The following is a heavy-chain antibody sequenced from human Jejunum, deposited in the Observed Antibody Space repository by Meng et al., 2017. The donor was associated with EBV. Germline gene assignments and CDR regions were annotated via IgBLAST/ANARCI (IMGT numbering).Heavy chain of an antibody. Sequence: QITLKESGPTLXXXXXTXTPXXXXSGFSLSTSGVGVGWVRQPPGKALEWLALIYWDDDKRYKPSLKTRLTSTKDTSKHQVVLTMTDMDPVDTATYFCAHRRGGNGWNEGYFDYWGQGILVTVSS. CDR2: IYWDDDK. CDR1: GFSLSTSGVG. V-gene: IGHV2-5*02. J-gene: IGHJ4*02. CDR3: AHRRGGNGWNEGYFDY. D-gene: IGHD1-1*01.